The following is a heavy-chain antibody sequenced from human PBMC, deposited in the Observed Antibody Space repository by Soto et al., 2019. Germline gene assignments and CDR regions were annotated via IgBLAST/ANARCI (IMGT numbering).Heavy chain of an antibody. V-gene: IGHV1-18*01. CDR2: ISAYNGNT. J-gene: IGHJ4*02. Sequence: QVQLVQSGAEVTRPGASVKVSCETSGYTFMNYAFSWARQAPGQGLEWMGWISAYNGNTVYAQQLQGRVTMTTDTSASTAYMELRSLRSDDTAVYYCAREAGSGSYYPMDYWGQGTLVTVSS. CDR3: AREAGSGSYYPMDY. CDR1: GYTFMNYA. D-gene: IGHD3-10*01.